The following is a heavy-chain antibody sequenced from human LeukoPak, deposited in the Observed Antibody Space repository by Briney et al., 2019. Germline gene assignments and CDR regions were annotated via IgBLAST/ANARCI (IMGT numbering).Heavy chain of an antibody. CDR1: GLTFSSYG. D-gene: IGHD6-13*01. Sequence: PGGSLRLSCAASGLTFSSYGMHWVRQAPGKGLEGVAVISYDGSNNYYADSVKGRFTISRDNSKNTLYLQMNSLRAEDTAVYYCAKDFIAGTAFDYWGQGTLVTVSS. V-gene: IGHV3-30*18. CDR2: ISYDGSNN. CDR3: AKDFIAGTAFDY. J-gene: IGHJ4*02.